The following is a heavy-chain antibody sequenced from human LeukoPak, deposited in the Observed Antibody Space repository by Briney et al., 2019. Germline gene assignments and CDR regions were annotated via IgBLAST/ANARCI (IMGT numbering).Heavy chain of an antibody. CDR1: GFTFSNYG. CDR2: MSFDGGYK. V-gene: IGHV3-30*18. J-gene: IGHJ6*02. CDR3: TKDAYERDGYGDHLRDFMDV. Sequence: GGSLRLSCAGSGFTFSNYGVHWVRQAPGKGLEWVAAMSFDGGYKFYADSVKGRITMSGDTSKNTRYLQMNSLRGDDAAVYYCTKDAYERDGYGDHLRDFMDVWGQGTTVTVSS. D-gene: IGHD2-21*01.